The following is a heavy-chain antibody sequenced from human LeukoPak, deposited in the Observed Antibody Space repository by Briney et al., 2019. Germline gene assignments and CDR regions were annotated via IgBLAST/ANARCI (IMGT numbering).Heavy chain of an antibody. CDR3: ARRSRASQQLVRVHAFDI. CDR2: INHNGGT. J-gene: IGHJ3*02. Sequence: SETLSLTCAVYGGSFSVYFWSWIRQSPGKGLEWIGEINHNGGTDYNPSLKSRVTMSVDRSKNQFSLKLSSVTAADTAVYYCARRSRASQQLVRVHAFDIWGQGIMVIVSS. CDR1: GGSFSVYF. D-gene: IGHD6-13*01. V-gene: IGHV4-34*01.